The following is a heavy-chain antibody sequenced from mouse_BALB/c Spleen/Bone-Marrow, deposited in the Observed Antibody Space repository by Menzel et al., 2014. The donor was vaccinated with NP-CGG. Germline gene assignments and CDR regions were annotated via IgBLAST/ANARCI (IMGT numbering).Heavy chain of an antibody. J-gene: IGHJ4*01. CDR1: GFSLTSYG. Sequence: VQVVESGPGLVAPSQSLFITCTVSGFSLTSYGVHWVRQSPGKGLEWLGVIWAGGSTNYNSALMSRLSISKDNSKSQVFLKMNSLQTDDTAMYYCARGYYYGSTYYYAMDYWGQGTSVTVSS. CDR3: ARGYYYGSTYYYAMDY. D-gene: IGHD1-1*01. CDR2: IWAGGST. V-gene: IGHV2-9*02.